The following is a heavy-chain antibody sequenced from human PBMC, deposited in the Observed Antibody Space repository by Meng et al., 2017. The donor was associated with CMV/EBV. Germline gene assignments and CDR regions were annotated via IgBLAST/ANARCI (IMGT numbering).Heavy chain of an antibody. CDR3: ARGEQWLARIFDY. D-gene: IGHD6-19*01. CDR1: GGSLSRYS. V-gene: IGHV4-34*01. J-gene: IGHJ4*02. Sequence: SETLSLTCVVYGGSLSRYSWSWIRQPPGQGLEWIGEINRSKSTDSNPSLKSRVTISVDTSKNQFSLKLTSVTAADTAVYYCARGEQWLARIFDYWGQGTLVTVSS. CDR2: INRSKST.